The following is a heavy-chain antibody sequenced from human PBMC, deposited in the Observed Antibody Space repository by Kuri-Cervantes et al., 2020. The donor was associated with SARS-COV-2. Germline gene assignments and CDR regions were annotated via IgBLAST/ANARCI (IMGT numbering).Heavy chain of an antibody. D-gene: IGHD5/OR15-5a*01. CDR2: ISSSSSYI. CDR1: GFTFSSYW. V-gene: IGHV3-21*01. J-gene: IGHJ6*02. Sequence: GESLKISCAASGFTFSSYWMSWVRQAPGKGLEWVSSISSSSSYIYYADSVKGRFTISRDNAKNSLYLQMNSLRAEDTAVYYCARDCLIGLRPGGSSMDVWGQGTTVTVSS. CDR3: ARDCLIGLRPGGSSMDV.